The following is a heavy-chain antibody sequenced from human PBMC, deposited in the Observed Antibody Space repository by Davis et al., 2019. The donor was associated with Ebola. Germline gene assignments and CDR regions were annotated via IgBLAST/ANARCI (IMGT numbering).Heavy chain of an antibody. V-gene: IGHV3-9*01. D-gene: IGHD6-19*01. Sequence: PGGSLRLSCAASGFTFDEYAMHWVRQAPGKGLEWVSSISWSSVSIDYVDSVKGRFTISRDNARNSLYLQMNSLRAEDTALYYCAKDGRSEQWLGNFDYWGQGTLVTVSS. CDR3: AKDGRSEQWLGNFDY. CDR1: GFTFDEYA. J-gene: IGHJ4*02. CDR2: ISWSSVSI.